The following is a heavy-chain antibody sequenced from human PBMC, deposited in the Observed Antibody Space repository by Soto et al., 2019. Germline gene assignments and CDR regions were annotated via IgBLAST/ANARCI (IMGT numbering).Heavy chain of an antibody. J-gene: IGHJ3*02. D-gene: IGHD2-15*01. Sequence: QVQLVQSGAEVKKPGASVKVSCKASGYTFTSFGISWVRQAPGQGLEWMGWISAYNANTNYAENPQGRVTMTTDTSTSTAYMELRSLRSDDTAVYYCARDHRGGTDAFDIWGQGTMVTVSS. CDR1: GYTFTSFG. CDR3: ARDHRGGTDAFDI. V-gene: IGHV1-18*01. CDR2: ISAYNANT.